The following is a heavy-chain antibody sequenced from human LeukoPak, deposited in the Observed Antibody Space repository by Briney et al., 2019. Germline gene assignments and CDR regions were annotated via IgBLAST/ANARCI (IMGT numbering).Heavy chain of an antibody. J-gene: IGHJ6*03. CDR1: GFTFSSYA. CDR3: ARDRGQATNYYYYYMDV. V-gene: IGHV3-30*04. CDR2: ISYDGSNK. D-gene: IGHD3-10*01. Sequence: GGSLRLSCAASGFTFSSYAMHWVRQAPGKGLEWVAVISYDGSNKYYADSVKGRFTISRDNSKNTLYLQMNSLRAEDTAVYYCARDRGQATNYYYYYMDVWGKGTTVTVS.